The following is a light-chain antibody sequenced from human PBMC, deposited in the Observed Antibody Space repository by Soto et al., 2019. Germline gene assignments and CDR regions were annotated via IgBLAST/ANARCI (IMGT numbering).Light chain of an antibody. Sequence: QSVLTQPASVSGSPGQSITISCTGTSSDVGGYNHVSWYQHHPGKAPKLMIYEVTNRPSGVSIRFSGSKSGTTASLTISGLQAEDEADYYCLSFTSSFTYIFGTGTKVT. CDR2: EVT. J-gene: IGLJ1*01. V-gene: IGLV2-14*01. CDR3: LSFTSSFTYI. CDR1: SSDVGGYNH.